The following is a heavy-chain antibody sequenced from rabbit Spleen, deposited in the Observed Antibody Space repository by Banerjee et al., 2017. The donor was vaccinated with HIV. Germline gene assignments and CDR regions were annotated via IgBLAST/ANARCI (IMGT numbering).Heavy chain of an antibody. Sequence: QQQLEESGGGLVKPGGTLTLTCTASGFSFSTDYYICWVRQAPGKGLESIACIYGGVIDSTYYATWAKGRFTISKSSTTVTLQMTSLTAADTATYFCARFYYNNSNAAYFDFWGPGTLVTVS. CDR2: IYGGVIDST. V-gene: IGHV1S45*01. D-gene: IGHD1-1*01. J-gene: IGHJ4*01. CDR1: GFSFSTDYY. CDR3: ARFYYNNSNAAYFDF.